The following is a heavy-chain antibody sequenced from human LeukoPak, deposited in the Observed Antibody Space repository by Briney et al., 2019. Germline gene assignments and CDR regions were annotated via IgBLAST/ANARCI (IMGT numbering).Heavy chain of an antibody. CDR2: MSHSGST. J-gene: IGHJ5*01. D-gene: IGHD2-15*01. CDR3: VRDEDNSSCDS. CDR1: GYSISSGYH. Sequence: SETLSLTCTVSGYSISSGYHWGWVRQPPGKGLEWIGTMSHSGSTYYSPSLKRRLTISADTAKNQFCLKGNSVTAADTAVYYCVRDEDNSSCDSWGQGILVTASS. V-gene: IGHV4-38-2*02.